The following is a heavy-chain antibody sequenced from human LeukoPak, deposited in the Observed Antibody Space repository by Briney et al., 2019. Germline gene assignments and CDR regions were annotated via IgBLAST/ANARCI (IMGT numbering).Heavy chain of an antibody. CDR3: ARDRAWNYFDY. CDR2: ISNDGSRK. Sequence: GGSLRLSCAPSGFTFSRHGMHWVRQAPGKGLEWVAIISNDGSRKYYAHSVEGRFTISRDNSKDTLYLQMDSLRAEDTAVYYCARDRAWNYFDYWGQGTLVTVSS. J-gene: IGHJ4*02. D-gene: IGHD3-3*01. CDR1: GFTFSRHG. V-gene: IGHV3-30*03.